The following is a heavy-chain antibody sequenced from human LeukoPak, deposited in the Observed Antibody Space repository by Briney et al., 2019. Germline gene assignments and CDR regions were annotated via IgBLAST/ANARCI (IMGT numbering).Heavy chain of an antibody. D-gene: IGHD4-17*01. J-gene: IGHJ4*02. CDR1: GDSINSYH. CDR2: FYYSGVT. Sequence: SETLSLTCTISGDSINSYHWSWLRQPPGSKLEWIGYFYYSGVTNYNPSLKSRVTISVDTSKNQFSLKLSSVTAADTAVYYCARLGAYGDYMIDYWGQGTLVTVSS. CDR3: ARLGAYGDYMIDY. V-gene: IGHV4-59*08.